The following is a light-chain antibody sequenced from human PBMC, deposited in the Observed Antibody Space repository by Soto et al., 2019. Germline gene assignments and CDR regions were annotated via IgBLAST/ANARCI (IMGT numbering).Light chain of an antibody. CDR2: DAS. CDR1: QRISSW. CDR3: QQYENYWT. J-gene: IGKJ1*01. V-gene: IGKV1-5*01. Sequence: DIQMTKSPSTLSATAGDRVTITCRASQRISSWLAWYQQKPGKAPKPLIYDASNLESGVPSRFSDSGSGTEFTRTISILQPDDLATYFCQQYENYWTFGQGTKVQIK.